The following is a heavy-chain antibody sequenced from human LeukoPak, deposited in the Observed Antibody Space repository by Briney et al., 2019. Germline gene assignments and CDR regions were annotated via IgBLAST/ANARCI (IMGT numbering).Heavy chain of an antibody. V-gene: IGHV4-31*03. D-gene: IGHD1-26*01. CDR3: ARRRRYLFGY. CDR2: TYYSGST. Sequence: PSQTLSLTCTVSGGSISSGSYYWSWIRQHPGKGLECIGYTYYSGSTYYNPSLKSRVNISVDTSKNQFSLNLISVTAADTAVYYCARRRRYLFGYWGQGALVTVSS. CDR1: GGSISSGSYY. J-gene: IGHJ4*02.